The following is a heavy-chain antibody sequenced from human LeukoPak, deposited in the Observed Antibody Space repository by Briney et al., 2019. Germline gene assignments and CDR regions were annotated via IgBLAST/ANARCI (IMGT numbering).Heavy chain of an antibody. CDR2: TYSGGDT. CDR3: ARGCYYERSGSCPFDY. D-gene: IGHD3-22*01. V-gene: IGHV3-53*01. J-gene: IGHJ4*02. CDR1: GFIVSDID. Sequence: GGSLRLSCAASGFIVSDIDLSWVRQAPGKGLEWVSITYSGGDTHHADSVKGRFTISRDNYKNTLYLQMKSLRADDTAVYYCARGCYYERSGSCPFDYWGQGTLVTVSS.